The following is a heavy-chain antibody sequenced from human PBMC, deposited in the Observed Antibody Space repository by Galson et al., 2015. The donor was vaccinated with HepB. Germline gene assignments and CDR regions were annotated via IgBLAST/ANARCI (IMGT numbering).Heavy chain of an antibody. V-gene: IGHV3-21*01. D-gene: IGHD6-6*01. Sequence: SLRLSCAASGFTFSSYSMNWVRQAPGKGLEWVSSISSSSSYIYYADSVKGRFTISRDNAKNSLYLQMNSLRAGDTAVYYCARGRYSSSSSWYFDLWGRGTLVTVSS. CDR2: ISSSSSYI. CDR3: ARGRYSSSSSWYFDL. CDR1: GFTFSSYS. J-gene: IGHJ2*01.